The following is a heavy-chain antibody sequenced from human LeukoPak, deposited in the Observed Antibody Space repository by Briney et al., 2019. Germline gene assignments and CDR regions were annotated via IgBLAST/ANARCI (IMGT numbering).Heavy chain of an antibody. CDR2: IYYSGST. J-gene: IGHJ3*02. V-gene: IGHV4-59*01. D-gene: IGHD4-17*01. Sequence: PSETLSLICTVSGGSISSYYWSWIRQPPGKGLEWIGYIYYSGSTNYNPSLKSRVTISVDTSKNQFSLKLSSVTAADTAVYYCARRSGGTVTTAVAFDIWGQGTMVTVSS. CDR1: GGSISSYY. CDR3: ARRSGGTVTTAVAFDI.